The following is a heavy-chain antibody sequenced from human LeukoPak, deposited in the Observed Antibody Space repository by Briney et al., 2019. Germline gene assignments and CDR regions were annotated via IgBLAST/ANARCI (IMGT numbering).Heavy chain of an antibody. CDR1: GFIFSGSD. J-gene: IGHJ4*02. V-gene: IGHV3-73*01. D-gene: IGHD6-19*01. Sequence: PGGSLRLSCAASGFIFSGSDIHWVRQASGKGLEWVGRITTKPSNYATAYAASVKGRFTISRDDSENTAYLQMSSLKTEDTAVYFCTTYRSGHYWGQGTLLTVSS. CDR2: ITTKPSNYAT. CDR3: TTYRSGHY.